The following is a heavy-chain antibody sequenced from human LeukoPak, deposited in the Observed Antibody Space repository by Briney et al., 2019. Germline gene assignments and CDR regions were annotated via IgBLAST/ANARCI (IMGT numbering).Heavy chain of an antibody. Sequence: PPETLSLTCTVSGGSISSYYWSWIRQPPGKGLEWIGYIYYSGSTNYNPSLKSRVTISVDTSKNQFSLKLSSVTAADTAVYYCAGILLWFGEEAFDIWGQGTMVTVSS. CDR2: IYYSGST. V-gene: IGHV4-59*01. CDR1: GGSISSYY. D-gene: IGHD3-10*01. CDR3: AGILLWFGEEAFDI. J-gene: IGHJ3*02.